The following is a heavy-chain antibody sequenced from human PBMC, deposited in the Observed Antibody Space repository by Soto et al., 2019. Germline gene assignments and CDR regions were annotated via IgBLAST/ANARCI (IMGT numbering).Heavy chain of an antibody. CDR2: IYSGGSI. CDR3: ASLTTWFGEAFDY. D-gene: IGHD3-10*01. V-gene: IGHV3-53*01. CDR1: GFTVSSND. Sequence: EVQLVESGGGLIQPGGSLRLSCAASGFTVSSNDMSWVRQAPGKGLEWVSVIYSGGSIYYADSVKGRFTISRDNSKHTLYLQMNSLRAEDTAVYYCASLTTWFGEAFDYWGQGTLVTVSS. J-gene: IGHJ4*02.